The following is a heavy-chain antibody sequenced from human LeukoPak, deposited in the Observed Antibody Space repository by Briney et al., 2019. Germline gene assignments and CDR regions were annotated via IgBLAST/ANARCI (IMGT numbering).Heavy chain of an antibody. V-gene: IGHV3-21*01. CDR3: ASAPHYYDSSGYSDY. D-gene: IGHD3-22*01. CDR1: GFTFSNYN. J-gene: IGHJ4*02. Sequence: GGSLRLSCAASGFTFSNYNMNWVRQAPGKAMEWVSSITSSGTYIFYADSVKGRFTISRDNAKNSLYLQMDSLGPEDTAVYYCASAPHYYDSSGYSDYWGQGTLVTVSS. CDR2: ITSSGTYI.